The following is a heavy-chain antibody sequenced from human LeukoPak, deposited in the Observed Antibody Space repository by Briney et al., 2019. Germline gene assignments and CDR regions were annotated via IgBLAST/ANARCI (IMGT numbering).Heavy chain of an antibody. D-gene: IGHD3-10*01. CDR1: GYTFTGYY. V-gene: IGHV1-2*02. Sequence: GASVKVSCKASGYTFTGYYLHWVRQAPGQGIERMGWINANSGGTNYAQKFQGRVTMTRETSISTAYMELSRLRSDDTAVYYCARGDYYGPGYWGQGTLVTVS. J-gene: IGHJ4*02. CDR2: INANSGGT. CDR3: ARGDYYGPGY.